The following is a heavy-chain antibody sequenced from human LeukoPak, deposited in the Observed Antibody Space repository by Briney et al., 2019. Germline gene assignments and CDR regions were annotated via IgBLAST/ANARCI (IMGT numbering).Heavy chain of an antibody. CDR2: IYYSGST. J-gene: IGHJ4*02. CDR3: ARGVGATFGY. Sequence: SETLPLTCTVSGGSISGYYWSWIRQPPGKGLEWIGYIYYSGSTNYNPSLKSRVTISVDTSKNQFSLKLSSVTAADTAVYYCARGVGATFGYWGQGTLVTVSS. CDR1: GGSISGYY. V-gene: IGHV4-59*01. D-gene: IGHD1-26*01.